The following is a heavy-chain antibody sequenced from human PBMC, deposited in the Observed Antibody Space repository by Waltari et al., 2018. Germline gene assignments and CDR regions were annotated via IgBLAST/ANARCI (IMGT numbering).Heavy chain of an antibody. J-gene: IGHJ1*01. Sequence: EVQLVESGGGLVQPGGSLRLSCAASGFILSNSEMNWVRQIPGKGLEWVSYVSVSGKTMYNVDSVKGRFTISRDNAKNSLHLQMNSLRAEDTAVYYCARAYSGSYYRYFEYWGQGALVTVSS. V-gene: IGHV3-48*03. D-gene: IGHD1-26*01. CDR1: GFILSNSE. CDR3: ARAYSGSYYRYFEY. CDR2: VSVSGKTM.